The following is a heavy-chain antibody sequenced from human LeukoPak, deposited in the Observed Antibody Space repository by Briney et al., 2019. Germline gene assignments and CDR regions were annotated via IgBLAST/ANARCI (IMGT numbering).Heavy chain of an antibody. V-gene: IGHV4-39*01. CDR2: IYYSGST. J-gene: IGHJ5*02. CDR3: ARPVTTHWFDP. Sequence: PSETLSLTCTVSGGSISSSSYYWGWIRQPPGKGLEWIGSIYYSGSTYYNPSLKSRVTISVDTSKNQFSLKLSSVTAADTAVYYCARPVTTHWFDPWGQGTLVTVSS. D-gene: IGHD4-17*01. CDR1: GGSISSSSYY.